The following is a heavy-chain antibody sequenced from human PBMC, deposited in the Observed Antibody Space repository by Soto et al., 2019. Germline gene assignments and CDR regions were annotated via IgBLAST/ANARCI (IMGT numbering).Heavy chain of an antibody. CDR3: ARDIGEIRDYYYGMDV. CDR2: ISSSSSTI. D-gene: IGHD3-16*02. V-gene: IGHV3-48*02. CDR1: GFTFSSYS. Sequence: PVGSLRLSCAASGFTFSSYSMNWVRQAPGKGLEWVSYISSSSSTIYYADSVKGRFTISRDNAKNSLYLQMSSLRDEDTAVYYCARDIGEIRDYYYGMDVWGQGTTVTVSS. J-gene: IGHJ6*02.